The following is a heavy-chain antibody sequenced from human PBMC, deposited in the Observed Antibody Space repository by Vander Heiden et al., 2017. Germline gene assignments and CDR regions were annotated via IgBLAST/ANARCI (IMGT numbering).Heavy chain of an antibody. Sequence: QVQLLQSGAEVQKPGASAKVSCKASGYTFTSYHTHWVRQAPGQGLEWMGWMNPNSGNTGYAQKFQGRVTMTRNTSISTAYMELSSLRSEDTAVYYCARGRVQTYYYYYGMDVWGQGTTVTVSS. CDR3: ARGRVQTYYYYYGMDV. CDR2: MNPNSGNT. J-gene: IGHJ6*02. CDR1: GYTFTSYH. V-gene: IGHV1-8*01.